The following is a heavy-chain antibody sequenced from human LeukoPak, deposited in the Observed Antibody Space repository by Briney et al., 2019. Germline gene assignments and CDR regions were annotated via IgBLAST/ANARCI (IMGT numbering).Heavy chain of an antibody. V-gene: IGHV3-23*01. CDR3: AKDRMRLAPGRANYFDY. J-gene: IGHJ4*02. D-gene: IGHD1-14*01. CDR2: ISGSGDSA. CDR1: GFTFSSYA. Sequence: PGGSLRLSCAASGFTFSSYAMTWVRQAPGKGLEWVSAISGSGDSAYYADSVKGRFTISRDNSKNTLYLQMDGLGAENTAVYYCAKDRMRLAPGRANYFDYWGQGTLVTVSS.